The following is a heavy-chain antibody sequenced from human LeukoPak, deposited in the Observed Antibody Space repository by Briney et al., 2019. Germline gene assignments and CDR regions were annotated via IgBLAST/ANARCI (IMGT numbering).Heavy chain of an antibody. J-gene: IGHJ4*02. D-gene: IGHD1-26*01. Sequence: PGGSLRLSCAASGFTFSSYGMHWVRQAPGKGLEWVAFIRYDGSNKYYADSVKGRFTISRDNSKNTLYLQMNSLRAEDTAVYYCAKDSYSHHACYFDYWGQGTLVTVSS. V-gene: IGHV3-30*02. CDR3: AKDSYSHHACYFDY. CDR2: IRYDGSNK. CDR1: GFTFSSYG.